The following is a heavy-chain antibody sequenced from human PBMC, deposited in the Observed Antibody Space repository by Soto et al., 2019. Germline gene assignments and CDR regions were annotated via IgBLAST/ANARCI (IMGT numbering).Heavy chain of an antibody. CDR3: AKGQQFYFYYGMDV. D-gene: IGHD6-13*01. CDR2: ISGSGSST. CDR1: GFTFSSYA. Sequence: EVQVLESGGGLVQPGGPLRLSCAASGFTFSSYAMNWVRQAPGKGLEWVSGISGSGSSTYYADSVKGRFTISRDNSKKTLYLQTNSLRAEDTAVYYCAKGQQFYFYYGMDVWGQGTTVTVSS. J-gene: IGHJ6*02. V-gene: IGHV3-23*01.